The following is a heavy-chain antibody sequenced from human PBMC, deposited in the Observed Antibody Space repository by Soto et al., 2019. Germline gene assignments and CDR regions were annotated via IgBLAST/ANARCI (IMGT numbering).Heavy chain of an antibody. CDR2: ITGSSSYI. D-gene: IGHD3-9*01. V-gene: IGHV3-21*06. CDR3: ARLVASETGYGMDV. J-gene: IGHJ6*02. Sequence: DVQLVESGGGLVKPGGALRLSCAASGFIFSSHNMNWVRQAPGKGLEWVSSITGSSSYIFYAESVKGRFTISRENAKNTVYMQMNSMRAEDTGVYYCARLVASETGYGMDVWGQGTTVTVSS. CDR1: GFIFSSHN.